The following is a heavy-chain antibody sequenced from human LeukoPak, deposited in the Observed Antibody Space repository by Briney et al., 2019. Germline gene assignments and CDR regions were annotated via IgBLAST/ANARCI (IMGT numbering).Heavy chain of an antibody. D-gene: IGHD3-16*02. CDR1: GFTFSSYD. V-gene: IGHV3-21*01. J-gene: IGHJ4*02. CDR3: AKLMITFGGVIAECFDY. CDR2: IISSSSYI. Sequence: GGSLRLSCAASGFTFSSYDLNWVRQAPGKGLEWVSFIISSSSYIYYADSTKGRFTISRDNAKNSLYLQMNSLRAEDTAVYYCAKLMITFGGVIAECFDYWGQGTLVTVSS.